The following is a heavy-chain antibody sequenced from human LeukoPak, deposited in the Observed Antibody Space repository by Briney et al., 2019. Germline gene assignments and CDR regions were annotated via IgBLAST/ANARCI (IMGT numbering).Heavy chain of an antibody. CDR2: FDPEDGET. V-gene: IGHV1-24*01. Sequence: ASVKVSCKVSGYTLTELSMHWVRQAPGKGLEWMGGFDPEDGETIYAQKFQGRVTMAEDTSTDTAYMELSSLRSEDTAVYYCATLDYGDWNWFDPWGQGTLVTVSS. CDR3: ATLDYGDWNWFDP. CDR1: GYTLTELS. J-gene: IGHJ5*02. D-gene: IGHD4-17*01.